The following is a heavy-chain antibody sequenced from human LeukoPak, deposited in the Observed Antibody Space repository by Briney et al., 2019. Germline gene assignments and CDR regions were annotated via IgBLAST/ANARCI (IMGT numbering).Heavy chain of an antibody. CDR3: ASSSWYFRL. D-gene: IGHD3-10*01. J-gene: IGHJ2*01. CDR1: GFRSTSDW. V-gene: IGHV3-7*01. Sequence: GGSLRLSCVASGFRSTSDWMTWVRQAPGKGMEWVANMRYDGSGIHYVDSVKGRFTISRDNAKNSVYLQMNSLRAEDTAVYYCASSSWYFRLWGRGTLVTVSS. CDR2: MRYDGSGI.